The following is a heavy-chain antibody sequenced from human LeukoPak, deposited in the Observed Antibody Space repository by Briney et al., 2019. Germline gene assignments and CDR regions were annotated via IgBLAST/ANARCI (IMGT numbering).Heavy chain of an antibody. Sequence: SQTLSLTCTVSGGSISSGSYYWSWIRQPPGKGLEWIGYIYYSGSTNYNPSLKSRVTISVDTSKNQFSLKLSSVTAADTAVYYCARERGRDTYCSSTSCSDYFDYWGQGTLVTVSS. CDR2: IYYSGST. CDR1: GGSISSGSYY. V-gene: IGHV4-30-4*08. J-gene: IGHJ4*02. CDR3: ARERGRDTYCSSTSCSDYFDY. D-gene: IGHD2-2*01.